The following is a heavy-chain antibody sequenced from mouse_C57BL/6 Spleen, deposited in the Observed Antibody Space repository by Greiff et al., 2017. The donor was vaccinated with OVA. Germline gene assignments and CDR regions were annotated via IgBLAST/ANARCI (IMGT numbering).Heavy chain of an antibody. D-gene: IGHD3-3*01. CDR1: GFSLTSYG. CDR2: IWRGGST. CDR3: AKKGTSYWYFDV. Sequence: QVQLQQSGPGLVQPSQSLSITCTVSGFSLTSYGVHWVRQSPGKGLEWLGVIWRGGSTDYNAALLSRLSITKDNSKSQVFFKMNSLHADDTAIYYCAKKGTSYWYFDVWGTGTTVTVSS. V-gene: IGHV2-5*01. J-gene: IGHJ1*03.